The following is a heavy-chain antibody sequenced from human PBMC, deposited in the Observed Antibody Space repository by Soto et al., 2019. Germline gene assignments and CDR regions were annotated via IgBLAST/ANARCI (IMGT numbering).Heavy chain of an antibody. CDR2: ISSSSSYI. Sequence: EVQLVESGGGLVKPGGSLRLSCAASGFTFSSYSMNWVRQAPGKGLEWVSSISSSSSYIYYADSVKGRFTISRDNAKNSLYLQMNGLRAEDTAVYYCARVGSAAGPLPSWFDPWGQGTLVTVSS. CDR1: GFTFSSYS. J-gene: IGHJ5*02. CDR3: ARVGSAAGPLPSWFDP. V-gene: IGHV3-21*01. D-gene: IGHD6-13*01.